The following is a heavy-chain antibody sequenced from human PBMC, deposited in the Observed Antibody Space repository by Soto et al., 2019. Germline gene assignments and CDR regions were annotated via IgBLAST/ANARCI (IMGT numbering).Heavy chain of an antibody. CDR2: IYRTGST. CDR3: ASRDPGTSVDY. Sequence: KPSETLSLTCAVSGGSFTSNNWWTWVRQPPGQGLEWIGEIYRTGSTNYNPSLKSRVTISLAKSENQFSLKVNSLTAAATAVFYCASRDPGTSVDYWGQGTLVTVSS. CDR1: GGSFTSNNW. J-gene: IGHJ4*02. V-gene: IGHV4-4*02. D-gene: IGHD1-7*01.